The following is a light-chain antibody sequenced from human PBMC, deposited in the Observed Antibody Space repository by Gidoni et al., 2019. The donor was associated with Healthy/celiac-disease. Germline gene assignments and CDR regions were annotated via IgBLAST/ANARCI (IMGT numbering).Light chain of an antibody. CDR3: QKYNSAWFT. V-gene: IGKV1-27*01. CDR2: AAS. Sequence: DIQMTPSPSSLSASVGDRVTITCRASQGISNYLAWYQQKPGKVPKLLIYAASTLQSGVPSRFSGSGSGTDFTLTISSLQPEDVATYYCQKYNSAWFTFGPGTKVDIK. CDR1: QGISNY. J-gene: IGKJ3*01.